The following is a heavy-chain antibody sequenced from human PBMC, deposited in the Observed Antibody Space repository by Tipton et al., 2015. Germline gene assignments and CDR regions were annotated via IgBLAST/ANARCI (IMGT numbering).Heavy chain of an antibody. CDR1: GYTFTNYW. CDR3: ARRGISNYAFDV. V-gene: IGHV5-51*01. D-gene: IGHD2/OR15-2a*01. CDR2: IYAGDSDT. J-gene: IGHJ3*01. Sequence: EQLVQSGAEVKKPGESLKISCKASGYTFTNYWIGRVRQMPGKGLEWMGIIYAGDSDTRYSPSFQGQVTISADKSITTAYLQWSSLKASDTAMYYCARRGISNYAFDVWGQGTMVTVSS.